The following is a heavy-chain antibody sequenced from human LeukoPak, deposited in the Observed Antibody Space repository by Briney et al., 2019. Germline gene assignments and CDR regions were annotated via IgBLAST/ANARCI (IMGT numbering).Heavy chain of an antibody. J-gene: IGHJ3*02. CDR2: IKQDGSEK. CDR1: GFTFSSYW. Sequence: GGSLRLSCAASGFTFSSYWMSWVRQAPGKGLEWVANIKQDGSEKYYVDSVKGRFTISRDNAKNSLYLQMNSLRTEDTAVYYCARDPIAAAAPGAFDIWGQGTMVTVSS. D-gene: IGHD6-13*01. V-gene: IGHV3-7*01. CDR3: ARDPIAAAAPGAFDI.